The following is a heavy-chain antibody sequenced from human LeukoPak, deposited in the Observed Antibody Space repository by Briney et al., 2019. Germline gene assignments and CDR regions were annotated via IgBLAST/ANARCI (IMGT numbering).Heavy chain of an antibody. Sequence: GASVKVSCKAFGHTLKDLSIHWVRQAPGKGLEWLGGFDPEDDERMYAPKFQGRVTVTEDNSIDTAYMELTSLSSDDTGVYYCSTETAGNYWGKGTLVTVSS. CDR1: GHTLKDLS. J-gene: IGHJ4*02. V-gene: IGHV1-24*01. CDR2: FDPEDDER. CDR3: STETAGNY.